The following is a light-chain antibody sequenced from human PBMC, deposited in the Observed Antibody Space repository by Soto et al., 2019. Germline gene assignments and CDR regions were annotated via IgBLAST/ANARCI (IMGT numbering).Light chain of an antibody. V-gene: IGKV3-20*01. CDR3: QQYDSSPIT. CDR2: GAS. J-gene: IGKJ5*01. CDR1: QSVGSSF. Sequence: EIVLTQSPGTLSLSPGERATLSCRASQSVGSSFLAWFQQKPGQAPRLLIYGASSRATGIPDRFSGSRSGTDFTVTISRLEPEDFAVYYCQQYDSSPITFGQGTRLEIK.